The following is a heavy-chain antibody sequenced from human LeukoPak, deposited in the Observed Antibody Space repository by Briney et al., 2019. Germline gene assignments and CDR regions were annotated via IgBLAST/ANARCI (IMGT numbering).Heavy chain of an antibody. J-gene: IGHJ4*02. V-gene: IGHV3-9*01. Sequence: GGSLRLSCAASGFTFDDYAMHWVRQAPGEGLEWVSGISWNSGSIGYADSVKGRFTISRDNAKNSLYLQMNSLRAEDTAVYYCARGSRGYSPFDYWGQGTLVTVSS. CDR2: ISWNSGSI. CDR1: GFTFDDYA. CDR3: ARGSRGYSPFDY. D-gene: IGHD5-18*01.